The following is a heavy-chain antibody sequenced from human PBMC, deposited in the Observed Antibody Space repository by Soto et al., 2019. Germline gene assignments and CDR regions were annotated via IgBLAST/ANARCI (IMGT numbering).Heavy chain of an antibody. D-gene: IGHD2-15*01. CDR1: GFTFDDYA. V-gene: IGHV3-9*01. CDR3: AKDLGRGLNWYFDL. J-gene: IGHJ2*01. Sequence: DVQLVESGGGLVQPGRSLRLSCAASGFTFDDYAMHWVRQAPGKGLEWVSGISWNSGSIGYADSVKGRFTISRDNAKNSLYLQMNSLRAEDTALYYCAKDLGRGLNWYFDLWGRGTLVTVSS. CDR2: ISWNSGSI.